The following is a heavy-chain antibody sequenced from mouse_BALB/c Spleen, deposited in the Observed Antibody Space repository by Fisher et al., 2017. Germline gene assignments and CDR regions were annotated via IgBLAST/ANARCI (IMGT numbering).Heavy chain of an antibody. CDR3: ARSVYYGYVGPYAMDY. D-gene: IGHD1-2*01. Sequence: KFKGKATITADTSSNTAYLQLSSLTSEDTAVYYCARSVYYGYVGPYAMDYWGQGTSVTVSS. V-gene: IGHV14-2*02. J-gene: IGHJ4*01.